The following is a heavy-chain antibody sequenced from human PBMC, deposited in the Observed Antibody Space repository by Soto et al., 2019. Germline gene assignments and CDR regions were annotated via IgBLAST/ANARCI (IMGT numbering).Heavy chain of an antibody. Sequence: SETLSLTCAVYGGSFSGYYWSWIRQPPGKGLEWIGEINHSGSTNYNPSLKSRVTISVDTSKNQFSLKLSSVTAADTAVYYCARRGSSGWAYYYYGMDVWGQGTTVTVSS. J-gene: IGHJ6*02. CDR1: GGSFSGYY. V-gene: IGHV4-34*01. CDR2: INHSGST. D-gene: IGHD6-19*01. CDR3: ARRGSSGWAYYYYGMDV.